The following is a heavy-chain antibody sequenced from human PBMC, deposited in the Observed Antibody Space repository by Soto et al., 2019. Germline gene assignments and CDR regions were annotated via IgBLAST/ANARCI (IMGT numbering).Heavy chain of an antibody. CDR1: GFTFSSYS. Sequence: GGSLRLSCAVSGFTFSSYSMIWVRQAPGKGLEWVAVICYHGSNRYYADSVEGRFTISRDNSNNLVSLQMNNLRAEDTALYYCARQGMPHLNSFDPWGQGTLVTVSS. J-gene: IGHJ5*02. CDR2: ICYHGSNR. CDR3: ARQGMPHLNSFDP. D-gene: IGHD2-2*01. V-gene: IGHV3-30*04.